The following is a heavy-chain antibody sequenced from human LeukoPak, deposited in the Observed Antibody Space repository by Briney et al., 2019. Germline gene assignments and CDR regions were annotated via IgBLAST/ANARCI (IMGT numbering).Heavy chain of an antibody. CDR2: IYTSGNT. CDR3: ARDRSYYSDTGTDY. J-gene: IGHJ4*02. Sequence: PSETLSLTCNVSGASISSGSYYWSWIRQPAGKGLEWIGRIYTSGNTNYNPSLKSRVTISVDTSKNHFSLKLSSVTAADTAVYYCARDRSYYSDTGTDYWGQGALVTVSS. V-gene: IGHV4-61*02. D-gene: IGHD3-22*01. CDR1: GASISSGSYY.